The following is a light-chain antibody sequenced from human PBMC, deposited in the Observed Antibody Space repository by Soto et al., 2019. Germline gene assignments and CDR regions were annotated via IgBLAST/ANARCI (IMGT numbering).Light chain of an antibody. CDR1: SSDVGNDNL. CDR3: CSYGGSDIPVV. CDR2: EGT. V-gene: IGLV2-23*01. J-gene: IGLJ1*01. Sequence: QSVLTQPASVSGSPGQSIAISCTGTSSDVGNDNLVSWYQQHPGKAPKLMIYEGTKRPSGVSDRFSGSKSGNTASLTISGLQAEDEADYYCCSYGGSDIPVVFGAGTKVTVL.